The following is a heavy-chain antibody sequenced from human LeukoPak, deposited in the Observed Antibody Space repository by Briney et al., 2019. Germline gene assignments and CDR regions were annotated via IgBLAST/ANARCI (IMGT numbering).Heavy chain of an antibody. V-gene: IGHV3-21*01. J-gene: IGHJ4*02. CDR2: ISTSSSYI. CDR1: GFTFSSYS. D-gene: IGHD6-19*01. CDR3: ARGSSGWSGD. Sequence: GGSLRLSCAASGFTFSSYSMNWVRQAPGKGLEWVSSISTSSSYIYYADSVRGRFTISRDNAKNSLYLQMNSLRAEDTAVYYCARGSSGWSGDWGQGTLVTVSS.